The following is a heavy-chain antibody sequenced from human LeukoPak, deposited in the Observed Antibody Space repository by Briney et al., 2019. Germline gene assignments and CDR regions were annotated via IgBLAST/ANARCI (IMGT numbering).Heavy chain of an antibody. CDR1: GYTLTSYG. Sequence: ASVKVSCKASGYTLTSYGISWVRQAPGQGLEWMGWISAYNGSTNYARNLQGRVAMTTDSSTSTVFMELRRLRSDDTAVYYCARSGSSTWYADDSYYYYMDVWGTGTTVTISS. CDR2: ISAYNGST. CDR3: ARSGSSTWYADDSYYYYMDV. D-gene: IGHD6-13*01. V-gene: IGHV1-18*01. J-gene: IGHJ6*03.